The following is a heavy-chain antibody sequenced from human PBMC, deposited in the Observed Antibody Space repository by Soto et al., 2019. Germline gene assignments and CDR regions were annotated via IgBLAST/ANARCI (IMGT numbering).Heavy chain of an antibody. Sequence: EVQLLESGGGLAQPGGSLRLSCAASGFIFSTYAMSWVRQAPGKGLEWVSTISGSGANTYYAASVRGRFTISRDNSKNTLYLQVNGLRGEDTAVYDCAKEGGYVWNDPFDYWGQGTLFTVSS. D-gene: IGHD1-1*01. J-gene: IGHJ4*02. CDR2: ISGSGANT. CDR1: GFIFSTYA. CDR3: AKEGGYVWNDPFDY. V-gene: IGHV3-23*01.